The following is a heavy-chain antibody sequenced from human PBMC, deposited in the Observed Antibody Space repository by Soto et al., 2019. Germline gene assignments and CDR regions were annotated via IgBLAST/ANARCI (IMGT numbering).Heavy chain of an antibody. J-gene: IGHJ4*02. V-gene: IGHV1-2*02. CDR1: GYTFTGYY. CDR2: INPNSGGT. CDR3: ARDLMSIAAAGDLDY. Sequence: ASVKVSCKASGYTFTGYYMHWVRQAPGQGLEWMGWINPNSGGTNYAQKFQGRVTMTRDTSISTAYMELSRLRSDDTAVYYCARDLMSIAAAGDLDYWGQGTLVTVSS. D-gene: IGHD6-13*01.